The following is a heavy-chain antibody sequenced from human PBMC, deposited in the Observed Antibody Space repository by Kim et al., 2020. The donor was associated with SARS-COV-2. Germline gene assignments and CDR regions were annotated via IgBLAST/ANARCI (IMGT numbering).Heavy chain of an antibody. D-gene: IGHD7-27*01. Sequence: GGSLRLSCAASGFTFSSYGMSWVRQAPGKGLEWVSVLSGSGGTTYYADSVKGPSXISRXNSKNTLFLQMNSLRAEDTAVXXXAKSVANWGCMIDYXGQGTXXXVSS. J-gene: IGHJ4*02. CDR3: AKSVANWGCMIDY. CDR2: LSGSGGTT. CDR1: GFTFSSYG. V-gene: IGHV3-23*01.